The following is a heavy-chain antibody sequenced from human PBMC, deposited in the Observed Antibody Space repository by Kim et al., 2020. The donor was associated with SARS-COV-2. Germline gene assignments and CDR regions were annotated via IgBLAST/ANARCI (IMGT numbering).Heavy chain of an antibody. Sequence: SETLSLTCTVSGGSISSSSYYWGWIRQPPGKGLEWIGSIYYSGSTYYNPSLKSRVTISVDTSKNQFSLKLSSVTAADTAVYYCARSVGQQLVFDYWGQGTLVTVSS. CDR1: GGSISSSSYY. D-gene: IGHD6-13*01. CDR2: IYYSGST. J-gene: IGHJ4*02. V-gene: IGHV4-39*01. CDR3: ARSVGQQLVFDY.